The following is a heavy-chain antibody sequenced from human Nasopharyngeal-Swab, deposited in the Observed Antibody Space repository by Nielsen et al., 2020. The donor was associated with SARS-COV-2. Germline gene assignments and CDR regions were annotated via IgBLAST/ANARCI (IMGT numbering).Heavy chain of an antibody. V-gene: IGHV3-73*01. CDR1: GFTFSSYS. CDR3: TRDAFDY. CDR2: IRSKANSYAT. J-gene: IGHJ4*02. Sequence: GESLKISCAASGFTFSSYSMNWVRQASGKGLEWVGRIRSKANSYATAYAASVKGRFTISRDDSKNTAYLQMNSLKTEDTAVYYCTRDAFDYWGQGTLVTVSS.